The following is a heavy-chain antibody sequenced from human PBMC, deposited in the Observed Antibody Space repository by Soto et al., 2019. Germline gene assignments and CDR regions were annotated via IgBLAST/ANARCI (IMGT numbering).Heavy chain of an antibody. CDR1: GYSFTNYD. V-gene: IGHV1-8*01. J-gene: IGHJ6*02. CDR3: TRTMVRGQPHMDV. Sequence: QVQLVQSGAEVKKPGASVKVSCKASGYSFTNYDINWVRQATGEGLECLGWMNPSSGRTGYAQKIQGRVTMTRDNSISTAYMELTSLTSEDTAMYYCTRTMVRGQPHMDVWGQGTTVTVSS. CDR2: MNPSSGRT. D-gene: IGHD3-10*01.